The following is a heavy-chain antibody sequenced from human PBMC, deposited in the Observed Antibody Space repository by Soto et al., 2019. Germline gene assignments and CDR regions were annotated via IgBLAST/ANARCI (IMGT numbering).Heavy chain of an antibody. CDR1: GFVFKNFA. V-gene: IGHV3-23*01. J-gene: IGHJ5*02. Sequence: GGSLRLSCVGSGFVFKNFAINWVRQPPGKGLEWVSVIRGTGLNTYYAASVKGRFNISRDNSKNTVYLQMDSLKVEDTAVYYCAKRASPANIDNWFDPWGPGTQVTVSS. CDR2: IRGTGLNT. CDR3: AKRASPANIDNWFDP.